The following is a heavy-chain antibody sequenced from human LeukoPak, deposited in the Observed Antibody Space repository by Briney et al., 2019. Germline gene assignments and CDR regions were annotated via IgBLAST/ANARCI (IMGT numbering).Heavy chain of an antibody. CDR1: GGTFSSYA. CDR3: ARAAGPPTASGSYQHFDY. V-gene: IGHV1-18*01. J-gene: IGHJ4*02. Sequence: ASVKVSCKASGGTFSSYAISWVRQAPGQGLEWMGWISAYNGNTNYAQKLQGRVTMTTDTSTSTAYMELRSLRSDDTAVYYCARAAGPPTASGSYQHFDYWGQGTLVTVSS. CDR2: ISAYNGNT. D-gene: IGHD1-26*01.